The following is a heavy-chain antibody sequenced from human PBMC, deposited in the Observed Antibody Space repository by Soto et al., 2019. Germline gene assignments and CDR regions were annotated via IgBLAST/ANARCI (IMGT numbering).Heavy chain of an antibody. J-gene: IGHJ4*02. CDR1: GFTFSDYY. V-gene: IGHV3-11*01. CDR3: ARDLGYYESSGYFDF. Sequence: GGSLRLSCAASGFTFSDYYMSWIRQAPGKGLEWVSYISSSGSIIYYADSVKGRLTISRDNAKNSLYLQMNSLRAEDTAVYYCARDLGYYESSGYFDFWGQGTLVTVSS. D-gene: IGHD3-22*01. CDR2: ISSSGSII.